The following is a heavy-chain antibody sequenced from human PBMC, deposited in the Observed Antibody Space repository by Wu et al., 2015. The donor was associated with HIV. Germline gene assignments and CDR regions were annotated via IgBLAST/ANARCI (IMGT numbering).Heavy chain of an antibody. D-gene: IGHD3-22*01. CDR1: GYTFTSYG. CDR2: ISTYNGNT. V-gene: IGHV1-18*01. CDR3: ARDQWSYYDSSGYYVSVY. J-gene: IGHJ4*02. Sequence: QVQLVQSGAEVKKPGASVKVSCKASGYTFTSYGISWVRQAPGQGLEWMGWISTYNGNTNYAQKLQGRVTMTTDTSTSTAYMELRSLRSDDTAVYYCARDQWSYYDSSGYYVSVYWGQGTLVTVSS.